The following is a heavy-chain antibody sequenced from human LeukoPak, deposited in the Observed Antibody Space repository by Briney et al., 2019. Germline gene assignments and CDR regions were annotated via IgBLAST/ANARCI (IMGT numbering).Heavy chain of an antibody. CDR2: IYSGGST. J-gene: IGHJ4*02. V-gene: IGHV3-66*01. CDR1: GFTFSSYW. D-gene: IGHD4-17*01. CDR3: ANQDYGDYDFDY. Sequence: GGSLRLSCAASGFTFSSYWMSWVRQAPGKGLEWVSVIYSGGSTYYADSVKGRFTISRDNSKNTLYLQMNSLRAEDTAVYYCANQDYGDYDFDYWGQGTLVTVSS.